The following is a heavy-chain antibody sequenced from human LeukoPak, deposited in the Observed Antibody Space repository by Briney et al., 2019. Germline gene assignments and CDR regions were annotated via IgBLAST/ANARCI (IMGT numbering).Heavy chain of an antibody. CDR3: AKAHDFSTTYFDY. J-gene: IGHJ4*02. V-gene: IGHV3-13*05. CDR1: GFTFSNYD. Sequence: PGGSLRLSCAASGFTFSNYDMHWVRQATGKGLEWVSGIDTAGAPSYPGSVKGRFTISRENAKNSLYLQMNSLRAGDTAVYYCAKAHDFSTTYFDYWGQGTLVTVSS. D-gene: IGHD3/OR15-3a*01. CDR2: IDTAGAP.